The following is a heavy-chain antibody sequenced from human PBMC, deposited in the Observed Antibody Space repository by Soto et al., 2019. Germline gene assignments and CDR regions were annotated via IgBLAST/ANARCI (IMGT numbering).Heavy chain of an antibody. CDR2: INHSGSN. V-gene: IGHV4-34*01. CDR3: ARGGGNDWQVAFDI. CDR1: GWSFSTYY. J-gene: IGHJ3*02. D-gene: IGHD3-9*01. Sequence: PXETLSLTCVVSGWSFSTYYYNWIRQSPGKGLEWIGEINHSGSNNYSPSLKSRVTMSLDTSKNHFSLKLTSVTAADTAVYYCARGGGNDWQVAFDIWGQGTMVTVSS.